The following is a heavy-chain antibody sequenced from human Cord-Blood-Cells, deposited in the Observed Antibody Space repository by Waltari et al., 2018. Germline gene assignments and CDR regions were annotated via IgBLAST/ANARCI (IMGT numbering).Heavy chain of an antibody. CDR1: GYTFTSYD. CDR2: RNPNSGNT. J-gene: IGHJ4*02. CDR3: ARSYYDFWSGYYDY. D-gene: IGHD3-3*01. Sequence: QVQLVQSGAEVKKPGASVKVSCKASGYTFTSYDINWVRQATGQGLEWMGWRNPNSGNTGYAQKFQGRVTMTRNTSISTAYMELSSLRSEDTAVYYCARSYYDFWSGYYDYWGQGTLVTVSS. V-gene: IGHV1-8*01.